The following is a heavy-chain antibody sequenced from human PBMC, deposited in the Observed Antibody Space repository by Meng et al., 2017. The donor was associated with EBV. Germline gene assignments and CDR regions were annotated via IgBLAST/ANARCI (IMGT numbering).Heavy chain of an antibody. Sequence: QVPLVQSGAEVKKPGASVKVSCKASGYTFTSYGISWVRQAPGQGLEWMGWISAYNGNTNYAQKLQGRVTMTTDTSTSKAYMELRSLRSADTAVYYCARVRTFGGVIPPNYWGQGTLVTVSS. CDR2: ISAYNGNT. CDR3: ARVRTFGGVIPPNY. V-gene: IGHV1-18*01. J-gene: IGHJ4*02. D-gene: IGHD3-16*02. CDR1: GYTFTSYG.